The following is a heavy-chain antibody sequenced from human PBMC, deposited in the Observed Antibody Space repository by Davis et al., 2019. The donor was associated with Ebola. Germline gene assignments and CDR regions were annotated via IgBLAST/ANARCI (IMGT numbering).Heavy chain of an antibody. J-gene: IGHJ3*02. CDR2: ISSSGTTI. CDR3: ARGSVGTAFRAFDI. CDR1: GFTFSSYE. D-gene: IGHD5-18*01. V-gene: IGHV3-48*03. Sequence: GESLKISCAASGFTFSSYEMNWVRQAPGKGLEWVSFISSSGTTIYYADSVKGRFTISRDNAKNSLYLQMNSLKTEDTAVYYCARGSVGTAFRAFDIWGQGTMVTVSS.